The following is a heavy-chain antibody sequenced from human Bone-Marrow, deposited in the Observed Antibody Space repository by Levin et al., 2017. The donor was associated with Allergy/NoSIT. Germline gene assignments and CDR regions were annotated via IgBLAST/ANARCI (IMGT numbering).Heavy chain of an antibody. CDR3: ASPIRYRESGVGY. Sequence: SETLSLTCTVSGGSISSSSYYWGWIRQPPGKGLEWIGSIYYSGSTYYNPSLKSRVTISVDTSKNQFSLKLSSVTAADTAVYYCASPIRYRESGVGYWGQGTLVTVSS. J-gene: IGHJ4*02. CDR1: GGSISSSSYY. D-gene: IGHD2-8*01. CDR2: IYYSGST. V-gene: IGHV4-39*01.